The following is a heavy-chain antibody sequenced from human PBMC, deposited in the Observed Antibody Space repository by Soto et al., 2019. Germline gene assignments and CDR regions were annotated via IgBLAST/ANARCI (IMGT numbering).Heavy chain of an antibody. CDR3: ARWSYLDY. J-gene: IGHJ4*02. CDR1: GFSFSSYA. CDR2: VGGGGGKT. V-gene: IGHV3-23*01. D-gene: IGHD3-3*01. Sequence: GGSLRLSCTASGFSFSSYAMSWVRQAPGGGLEWVSFVGGGGGKTFYADSVKGRFSISRDTSQSTLYLQMNSLRADDTAMYYCARWSYLDYWGQGTRVTVSS.